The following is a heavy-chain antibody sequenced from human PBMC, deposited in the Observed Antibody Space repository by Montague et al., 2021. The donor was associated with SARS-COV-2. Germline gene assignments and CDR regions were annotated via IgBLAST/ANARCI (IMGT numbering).Heavy chain of an antibody. Sequence: SETLSLTYTVSGGSISSYYWSWIRQPPGKGLEWIGYIYYSGSTNYNPSLKSRVTISVDTSKNQFSLKLSSVTAADTAVYYCARLEAGDCSGGSCYSSWFDPWGQGTLVTVSS. CDR1: GGSISSYY. D-gene: IGHD2-15*01. CDR2: IYYSGST. J-gene: IGHJ5*02. CDR3: ARLEAGDCSGGSCYSSWFDP. V-gene: IGHV4-59*08.